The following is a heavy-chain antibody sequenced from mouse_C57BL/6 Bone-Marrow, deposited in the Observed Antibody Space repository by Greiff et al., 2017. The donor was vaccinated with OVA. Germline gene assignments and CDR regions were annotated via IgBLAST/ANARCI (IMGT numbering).Heavy chain of an antibody. CDR1: GFTFSSYA. CDR2: ISDGGSYT. CDR3: ARVFYDSYYGEDY. V-gene: IGHV5-4*01. D-gene: IGHD2-3*01. Sequence: EVQLVESGGGLVKPGGSLKLSCAASGFTFSSYAMSWVRQTPEKRLEWVATISDGGSYTYYPDNVKGRFTISRDNAKNNLYLQMSHLKSEDTAMYYCARVFYDSYYGEDYWGQGTTLTVSS. J-gene: IGHJ2*01.